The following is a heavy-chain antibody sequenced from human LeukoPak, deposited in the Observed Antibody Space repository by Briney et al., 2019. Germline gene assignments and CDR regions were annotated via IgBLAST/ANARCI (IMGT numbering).Heavy chain of an antibody. CDR2: ISYDATNK. CDR1: GFTFSSSD. V-gene: IGHV3-30*18. J-gene: IGHJ4*02. D-gene: IGHD2/OR15-2a*01. Sequence: GGSLRLSCAASGFTFSSSDMHWVRQAPGKGLEWVAVISYDATNKYYADSVKGRFTLSRDNSKNTLYLQTNTLRDEDTAVYYCAKASSNYFYYFEYWGQGTLVSVSS. CDR3: AKASSNYFYYFEY.